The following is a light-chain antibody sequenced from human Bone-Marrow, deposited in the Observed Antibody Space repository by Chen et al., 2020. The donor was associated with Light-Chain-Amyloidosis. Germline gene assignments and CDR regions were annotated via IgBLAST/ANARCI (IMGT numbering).Light chain of an antibody. CDR3: SSYTGATDNFV. CDR2: EVR. V-gene: IGLV2-14*01. CDR1: SLDVGGYNY. Sequence: RTHPPPASGPPGRSFTTSASAGSLDVGGYNYVSWYQQHPGKVPKRIIYEVRNRPSGISNRFSGSKSGNTASLTISGLQAEDEADYYCSSYTGATDNFVFGTGTKVTVL. J-gene: IGLJ1*01.